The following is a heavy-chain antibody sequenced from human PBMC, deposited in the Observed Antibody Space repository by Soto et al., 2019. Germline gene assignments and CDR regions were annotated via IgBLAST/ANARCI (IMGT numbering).Heavy chain of an antibody. J-gene: IGHJ3*02. CDR1: GFTFDDYA. V-gene: IGHV3-9*01. D-gene: IGHD6-19*01. CDR2: ISWNSGSI. Sequence: EVQLVESGGGFVQPGRSLRLSCAASGFTFDDYAMHWVRQAPGKGLEWVSGISWNSGSIGYADSVKGRFTISRDNAKNSLYLQMNSLRAEDTALYYCAQDNLKGIAVAGSAFDIWGQGTMVTVSS. CDR3: AQDNLKGIAVAGSAFDI.